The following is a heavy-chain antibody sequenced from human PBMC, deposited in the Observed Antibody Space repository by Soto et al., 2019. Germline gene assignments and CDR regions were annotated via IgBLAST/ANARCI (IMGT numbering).Heavy chain of an antibody. CDR2: INPGGGSA. V-gene: IGHV1-46*01. Sequence: DLEQSGAEVKKPGASVTISCKASGSAITRYYIHWVRQAPGRGLEWMGIINPGGGSASYAQKFQDRVTIDKDKSTGTVYMDLRSLRTEDTAVYYCARDTSGWSLNGLDAWGQGTTVNVSS. CDR1: GSAITRYY. D-gene: IGHD6-19*01. J-gene: IGHJ6*02. CDR3: ARDTSGWSLNGLDA.